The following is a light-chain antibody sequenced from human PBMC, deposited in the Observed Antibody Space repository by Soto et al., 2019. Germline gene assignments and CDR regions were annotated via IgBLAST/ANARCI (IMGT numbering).Light chain of an antibody. CDR2: AAS. Sequence: AIHMTQSPSSLSASVGDRVTITCRASQGIRNDLGWYQQKPGKAPKLLIYAASSLQSGVPSRFSGSGSGTDFTLTISSLLPEDFATYYCLQDYNYPRTFGQGTKVEI. CDR3: LQDYNYPRT. J-gene: IGKJ1*01. V-gene: IGKV1-6*01. CDR1: QGIRND.